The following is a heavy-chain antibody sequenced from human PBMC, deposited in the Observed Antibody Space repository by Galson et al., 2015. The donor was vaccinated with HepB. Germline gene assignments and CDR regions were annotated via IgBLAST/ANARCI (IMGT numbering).Heavy chain of an antibody. CDR1: GFTVSSNY. D-gene: IGHD6-6*01. J-gene: IGHJ3*02. CDR3: ARESASMENAFDI. V-gene: IGHV3-53*01. Sequence: SLRLSCAASGFTVSSNYMSWVRQAPGKGLEWVSVIYSGGSTYYADSVKGRFTISRDNSKNTLYLQMNSLRAEDTAVYYCARESASMENAFDIWGQGTMVTVSS. CDR2: IYSGGST.